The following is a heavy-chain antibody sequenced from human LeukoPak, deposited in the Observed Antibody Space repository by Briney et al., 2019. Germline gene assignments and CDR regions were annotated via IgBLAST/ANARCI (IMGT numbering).Heavy chain of an antibody. CDR2: IYHSGST. D-gene: IGHD6-6*01. CDR1: GYSISSGYY. J-gene: IGHJ3*02. V-gene: IGHV4-38-2*02. CDR3: ARLTRIAARPYAFDI. Sequence: PSETLSLTCTVSGYSISSGYYWGWIRQPPGKGLEWIGSIYHSGSTNYNPSLKSRVTISVDTSKNQFSLKLSSVTAADTAVYYCARLTRIAARPYAFDIWGQGTMVTVSS.